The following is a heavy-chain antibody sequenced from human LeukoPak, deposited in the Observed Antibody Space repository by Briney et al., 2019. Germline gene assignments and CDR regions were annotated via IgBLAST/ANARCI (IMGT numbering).Heavy chain of an antibody. CDR1: GGSFSGYF. CDR2: IHDSGGT. CDR3: VRGSGRARSEDY. D-gene: IGHD6-25*01. J-gene: IGHJ4*02. V-gene: IGHV4-34*01. Sequence: SETLSLTCADYGGSFSGYFWTWIRQPPGKGLEWIGEIHDSGGTNYNPSLKSRVTISTDVSKNQFSLKLTSVTAADTAVYYCVRGSGRARSEDYGGQGTLVTVSS.